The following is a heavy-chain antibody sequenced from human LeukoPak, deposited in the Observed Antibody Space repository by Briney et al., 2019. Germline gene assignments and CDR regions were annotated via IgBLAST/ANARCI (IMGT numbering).Heavy chain of an antibody. D-gene: IGHD6-13*01. J-gene: IGHJ6*03. CDR2: IYTSGST. CDR3: ARDGPGIAAAGTPSPPYYYYMDV. CDR1: GGSISSGSYY. V-gene: IGHV4-61*02. Sequence: SETLSLTCTVSGGSISSGSYYWSWIRQRAGKGLEWIGRIYTSGSTNYNPSLKSRVTISVDTSKNQFSLKLSSVTAADTAVYYCARDGPGIAAAGTPSPPYYYYMDVWGKGTTVTISS.